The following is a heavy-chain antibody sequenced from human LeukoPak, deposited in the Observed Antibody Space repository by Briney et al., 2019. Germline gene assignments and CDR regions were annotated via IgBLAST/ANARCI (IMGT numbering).Heavy chain of an antibody. D-gene: IGHD2-15*01. CDR2: IYTSGST. J-gene: IGHJ4*01. CDR3: ARQSDSGGYFEY. V-gene: IGHV4-4*07. CDR1: GGSISSYY. Sequence: SETLSLTCTVSGGSISSYYWSWIRQPAGKGLEWIGRIYTSGSTNYNPSLKSRVPMSVETPKNQFSLRLSSVTAADTAVYYCARQSDSGGYFEYWGQGIRVTVSS.